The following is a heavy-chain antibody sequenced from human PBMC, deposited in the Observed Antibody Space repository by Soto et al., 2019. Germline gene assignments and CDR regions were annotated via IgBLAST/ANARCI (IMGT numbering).Heavy chain of an antibody. J-gene: IGHJ6*02. D-gene: IGHD5-18*01. CDR3: ARASGYSYGPPSSFYYYGMDV. Sequence: SVKVSFEDSRGAFSSYAISWVRQAPGQGLEWMGGIIPIFGTANYAQKFQGRVTITADESTSTAYMELSSLRSEDTAVYYCARASGYSYGPPSSFYYYGMDVWGQGTTVTVSS. CDR2: IIPIFGTA. V-gene: IGHV1-69*13. CDR1: RGAFSSYA.